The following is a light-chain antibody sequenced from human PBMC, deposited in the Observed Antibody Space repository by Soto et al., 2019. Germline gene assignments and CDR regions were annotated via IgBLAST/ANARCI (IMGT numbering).Light chain of an antibody. J-gene: IGLJ1*01. V-gene: IGLV2-14*03. CDR1: SSDVDAYNF. Sequence: QSALTQPASVSGSPGRSIAISCTGTSSDVDAYNFVSWYQHHPGKAPKLMIFDVSNRPSGVSNRFSGSKSGNTASLTISGLQAEDEADYYCTSYTTSSTYVFGTGTKVTVL. CDR2: DVS. CDR3: TSYTTSSTYV.